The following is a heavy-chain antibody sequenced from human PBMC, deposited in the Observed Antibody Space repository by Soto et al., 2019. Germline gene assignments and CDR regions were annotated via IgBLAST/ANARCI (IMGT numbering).Heavy chain of an antibody. Sequence: GESLKISCKGSGYSFTSYWISWVRQMPGKGREWMGRIDPSDSYTNYSPSFQGNVTISADKSISTAYLQWSSLKASDTAMYYCASTFWSGYYISPPCYYYGMDVWGQGALVTVSS. CDR1: GYSFTSYW. CDR2: IDPSDSYT. J-gene: IGHJ6*02. CDR3: ASTFWSGYYISPPCYYYGMDV. D-gene: IGHD3-3*01. V-gene: IGHV5-10-1*01.